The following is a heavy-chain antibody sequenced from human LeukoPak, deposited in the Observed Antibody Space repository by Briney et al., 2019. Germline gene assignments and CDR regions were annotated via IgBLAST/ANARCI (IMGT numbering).Heavy chain of an antibody. CDR1: GFTLSTYS. D-gene: IGHD1-26*01. CDR2: ISGSASST. CDR3: ARGGWWELALQLDAFDI. Sequence: GGSLRLSCAASGFTLSTYSLNWVRQAPGKGLEWVSAISGSASSTYHADSVKGRFTISRDNSKNTLYLQMNSLRAEDTAVYYCARGGWWELALQLDAFDIWGQGTMVTVSS. J-gene: IGHJ3*02. V-gene: IGHV3-23*01.